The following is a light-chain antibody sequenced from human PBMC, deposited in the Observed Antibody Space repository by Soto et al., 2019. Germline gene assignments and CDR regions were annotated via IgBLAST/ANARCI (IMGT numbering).Light chain of an antibody. J-gene: IGKJ1*01. Sequence: DIQMTQSPSSLSASVGDRVTITCRASQSISNYLNWYQQKPGKAPKLLIYAASSMQSGVPSRFNGTGSETDFTLPISSLQPDDSATYYCQQSFSPLWTFGQGTKVEV. CDR1: QSISNY. V-gene: IGKV1-39*01. CDR3: QQSFSPLWT. CDR2: AAS.